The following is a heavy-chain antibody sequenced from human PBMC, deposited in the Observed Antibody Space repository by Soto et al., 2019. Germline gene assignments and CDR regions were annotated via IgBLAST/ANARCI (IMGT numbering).Heavy chain of an antibody. V-gene: IGHV1-2*02. CDR1: GYTFSDYF. CDR3: ARGTLAVTAPAALFDYSMDV. CDR2: INLNTGGS. J-gene: IGHJ6*01. Sequence: QVQLVQSGAEVRKPGASVKVSCKASGYTFSDYFIHWVRQAPGHGLKSLGWINLNTGGSVSTQTFRGRVTLTSDTSMNTAFMEVSSLRTDDPAVYFWARGTLAVTAPAALFDYSMDVWGQGTTVTVSA. D-gene: IGHD6-19*01.